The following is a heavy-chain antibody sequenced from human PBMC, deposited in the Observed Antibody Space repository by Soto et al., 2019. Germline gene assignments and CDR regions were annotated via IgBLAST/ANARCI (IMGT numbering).Heavy chain of an antibody. J-gene: IGHJ4*02. CDR2: SNNSGST. CDR3: AGSVYGDYSNTRFDY. D-gene: IGHD4-17*01. V-gene: IGHV4-34*01. CDR1: GGSFSGYY. Sequence: QVQLQEWGAGLLKPSQTLSLTCAVYGGSFSGYYWSWIRQPPGKGLGWIGESNNSGSTNYNPSLKSRVTISVDTSKNQFSLKLSSATAADAAVYYCAGSVYGDYSNTRFDYWGQGTLVTVSS.